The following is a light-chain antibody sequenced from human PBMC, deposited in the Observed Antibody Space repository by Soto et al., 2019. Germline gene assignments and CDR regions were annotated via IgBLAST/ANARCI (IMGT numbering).Light chain of an antibody. V-gene: IGLV2-14*03. CDR3: SSYTSTSTLYV. CDR2: DVS. CDR1: SSDIGGYTY. J-gene: IGLJ1*01. Sequence: QSALTQPASVSGSPGQSITISCTGTSSDIGGYTYVSWYQQYPGDVPKLIISDVSNRPSGISSRFSGSKSGNTASLTISGLQAEHEADHYCSSYTSTSTLYVFGTGTKVTVL.